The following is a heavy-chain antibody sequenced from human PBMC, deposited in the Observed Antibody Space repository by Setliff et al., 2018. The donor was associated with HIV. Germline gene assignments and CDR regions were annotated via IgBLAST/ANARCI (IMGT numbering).Heavy chain of an antibody. CDR3: AKDLESSGWYRGYIDY. CDR1: GFSISGHW. V-gene: IGHV3-7*01. Sequence: GGSLRLSCAASGFSISGHWMAWVRQGPDKGLEWVANIKPDATSKSYGDSVKGRFAISRDNSKNTVYLQMNSLTTEDTAVYYCAKDLESSGWYRGYIDYWGQGTLVTVSS. D-gene: IGHD6-19*01. J-gene: IGHJ4*02. CDR2: IKPDATSK.